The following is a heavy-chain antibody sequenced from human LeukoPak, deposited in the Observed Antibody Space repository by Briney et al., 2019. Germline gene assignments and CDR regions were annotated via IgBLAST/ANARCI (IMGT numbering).Heavy chain of an antibody. CDR2: ISSSSSYI. CDR3: ARDTYYDFWSGYYSGGLDY. J-gene: IGHJ4*02. Sequence: GGSLRLSCAASGFTFSSYVMHWVRQAPGKGLEWVSSISSSSSYIYYADSVKGRFTISRDNAKNSLYLQMNSLRAEDTAVYYCARDTYYDFWSGYYSGGLDYWGQGTLVTVSS. CDR1: GFTFSSYV. D-gene: IGHD3-3*01. V-gene: IGHV3-21*01.